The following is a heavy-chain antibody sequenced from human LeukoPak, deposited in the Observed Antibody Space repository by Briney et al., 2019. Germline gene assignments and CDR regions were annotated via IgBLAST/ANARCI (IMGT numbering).Heavy chain of an antibody. CDR1: RFTLISYW. CDR3: VRDGDDFNFDY. V-gene: IGHV3-74*01. Sequence: RGSLRLSCVPSRFTLISYWMYWVRHTPERGVEWGSRVIVEVSVRNYADSVKGRFTISRDNAKNTLYLQMSSLRDEDTAVYFCVRDGDDFNFDYWGQGSLVTVSS. CDR2: VIVEVSVR. D-gene: IGHD5-24*01. J-gene: IGHJ4*02.